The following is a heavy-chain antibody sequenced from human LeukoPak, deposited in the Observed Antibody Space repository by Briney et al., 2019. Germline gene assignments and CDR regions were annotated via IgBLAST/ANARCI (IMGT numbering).Heavy chain of an antibody. Sequence: PSETLSLTCTVSSGSIGSSSNYWGWIRQAPGKGLEWIGNVYCSGSTFYNPSLKSRVTISVDTSKNQFSLKLRSVTAADTAIYYCARASFNVVFGNWFDPWGQGTLVTVPS. J-gene: IGHJ5*02. CDR2: VYCSGST. CDR3: ARASFNVVFGNWFDP. V-gene: IGHV4-39*01. CDR1: SGSIGSSSNY. D-gene: IGHD2-8*01.